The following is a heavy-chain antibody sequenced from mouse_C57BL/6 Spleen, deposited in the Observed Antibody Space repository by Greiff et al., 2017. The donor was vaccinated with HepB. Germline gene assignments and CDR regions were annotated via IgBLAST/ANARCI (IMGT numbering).Heavy chain of an antibody. Sequence: VQLQQSGAELVKPGASVKISCKASGYAFSSYWMNWVKQRPGKGLEWIGQIYPGDGDTNYNGKFQGKATLTADKSSSTAYRQLSSLTSEDSAVYCCARDYGSIPWFAYWGQGTLVTVSA. CDR2: IYPGDGDT. CDR1: GYAFSSYW. V-gene: IGHV1-80*01. CDR3: ARDYGSIPWFAY. J-gene: IGHJ3*01. D-gene: IGHD1-1*01.